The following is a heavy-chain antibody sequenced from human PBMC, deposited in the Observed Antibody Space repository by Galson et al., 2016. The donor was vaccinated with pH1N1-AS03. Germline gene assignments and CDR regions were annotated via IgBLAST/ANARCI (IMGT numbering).Heavy chain of an antibody. CDR1: GFTFSSSA. CDR3: ARGDGYNYYLDY. Sequence: SLRLSCAASGFTFSSSAMTWVRQAPGKGLNWVPYISANADSTCYADSVKGRFTISRDNSKYTLYLQLNSLRADYTAVYYCARGDGYNYYLDYWGQGTLVTVSS. V-gene: IGHV3-23*01. D-gene: IGHD5-24*01. CDR2: ISANADST. J-gene: IGHJ4*02.